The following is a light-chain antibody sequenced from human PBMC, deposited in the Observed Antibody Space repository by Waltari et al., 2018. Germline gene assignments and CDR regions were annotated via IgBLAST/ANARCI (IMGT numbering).Light chain of an antibody. CDR2: LGS. V-gene: IGKV2-28*01. CDR3: MQTQEIPLT. J-gene: IGKJ4*01. Sequence: ALTQSPLSLPVTPGAPASIFCRSSQSLLHSDGRNFLDWYVQKPGQSPQLLIYLGSNRASGVPDRFSGGGSGTDCTLTISRVEAEDVGVYYCMQTQEIPLTFGGGTKVEIK. CDR1: QSLLHSDGRNF.